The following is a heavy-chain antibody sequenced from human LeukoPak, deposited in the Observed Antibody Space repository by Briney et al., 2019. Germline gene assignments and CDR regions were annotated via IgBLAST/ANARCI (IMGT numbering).Heavy chain of an antibody. CDR2: ISSNGGST. CDR3: ARVLRYFDWLPTDY. Sequence: GGSLRLSCAASGFTFSSYAMHWVRQAPGKGLEYVSAISSNGGSTYYANSVKGRFTISRDNSKNTLYLQMGSLRAEDMAVYYCARVLRYFDWLPTDYWGQGTLVTVSS. J-gene: IGHJ4*02. CDR1: GFTFSSYA. D-gene: IGHD3-9*01. V-gene: IGHV3-64*01.